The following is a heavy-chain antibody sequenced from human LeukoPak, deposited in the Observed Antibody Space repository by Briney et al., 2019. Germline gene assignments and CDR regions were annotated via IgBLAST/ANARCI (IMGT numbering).Heavy chain of an antibody. V-gene: IGHV3-23*01. D-gene: IGHD5-18*01. Sequence: PGGSLRLSCAASGFTFSSYAMSWVRQAPGKGLEWVSTISDSSVSTYYADSVKGRFSISRDNSKNMLYLQMNSLRAEDTALYFCAKEVDTAYDYWGQGTLVTVSS. CDR3: AKEVDTAYDY. CDR2: ISDSSVST. J-gene: IGHJ4*02. CDR1: GFTFSSYA.